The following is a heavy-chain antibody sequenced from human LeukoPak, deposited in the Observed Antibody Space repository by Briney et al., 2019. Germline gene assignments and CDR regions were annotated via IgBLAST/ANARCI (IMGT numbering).Heavy chain of an antibody. J-gene: IGHJ4*02. D-gene: IGHD3-3*01. CDR1: GGSISSSSYY. CDR2: IYYSGSA. Sequence: SSETLSLTCTVSGGSISSSSYYWGWIRQPPGKGLEWIGSIYYSGSAYYNPSLKSRVTISVDTSKNRFSLKLSSVTAADTAVYYCARDLGYYDFWSGYYDYWGQGTLVTVSS. V-gene: IGHV4-39*07. CDR3: ARDLGYYDFWSGYYDY.